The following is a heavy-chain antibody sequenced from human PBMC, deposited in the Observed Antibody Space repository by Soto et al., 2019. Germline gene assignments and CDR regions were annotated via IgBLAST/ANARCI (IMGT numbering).Heavy chain of an antibody. D-gene: IGHD2-8*01. CDR2: INPNRGGT. CDR3: ARDWRYCTNGVCYTSFDY. CDR1: GYTFTGYY. V-gene: IGHV1-2*04. Sequence: GASVKVSCKASGYTFTGYYMHWVRQAPGQGPEWMGWINPNRGGTNYAQKFQGWVTMTRDTSISTAYMELSRLRSDDTAVYYCARDWRYCTNGVCYTSFDYWGQGTLVTVSS. J-gene: IGHJ4*02.